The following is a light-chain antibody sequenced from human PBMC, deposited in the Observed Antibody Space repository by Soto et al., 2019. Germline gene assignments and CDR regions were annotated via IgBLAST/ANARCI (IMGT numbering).Light chain of an antibody. V-gene: IGKV1-39*01. CDR3: QQTYSPPPVT. Sequence: DIQMTQSPSSLSASVGDRVTITCRASQSISRYLNWYQQKPGKAPNLLVFAASTLLSGVPSMFSGSGSGTDFTLTISRYQPDDFATYYCQQTYSPPPVTFGGVTKVEIK. CDR1: QSISRY. J-gene: IGKJ4*01. CDR2: AAS.